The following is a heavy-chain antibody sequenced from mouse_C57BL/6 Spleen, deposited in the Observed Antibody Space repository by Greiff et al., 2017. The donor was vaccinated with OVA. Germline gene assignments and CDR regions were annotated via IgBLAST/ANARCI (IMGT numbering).Heavy chain of an antibody. D-gene: IGHD2-2*01. CDR2: IYPGGGYT. CDR1: GYTFTNYW. J-gene: IGHJ1*03. CDR3: ARRGVYGYDGGYFDV. Sequence: VQLQQSGAELVRPGTSVKMSCKASGYTFTNYWIGWAKQRPGHGLEWIGDIYPGGGYTNYNEKFKGKATLTADKSSSTAYMQFSSLTSEDSAIYYCARRGVYGYDGGYFDVWGTGTTVTVSS. V-gene: IGHV1-63*01.